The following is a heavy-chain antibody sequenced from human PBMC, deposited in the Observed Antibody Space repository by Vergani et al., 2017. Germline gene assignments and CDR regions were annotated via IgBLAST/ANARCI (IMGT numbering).Heavy chain of an antibody. D-gene: IGHD5-18*01. J-gene: IGHJ4*02. CDR3: TRAREPSPATAYGYWGF. V-gene: IGHV1-18*01. CDR1: GYSFINYG. CDR2: ISSYNGDT. Sequence: QVQLVQSETEVKRPGASVKVSCKASGYSFINYGISWVRQAPGQGLEWLGWISSYNGDTKFAHTVQGRVTMTTDTATSTAYMELRRLRSDDAAVYYCTRAREPSPATAYGYWGFWGQGTLVAVSS.